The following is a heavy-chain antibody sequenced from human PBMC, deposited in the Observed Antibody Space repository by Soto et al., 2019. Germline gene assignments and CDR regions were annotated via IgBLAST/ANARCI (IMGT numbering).Heavy chain of an antibody. CDR3: AKAEGYTSSWSLVGY. J-gene: IGHJ1*01. D-gene: IGHD6-13*01. Sequence: PGGSLRLSCAASGFTFSDYVMHWVRQAPGKGLEWVAVISYDGSNKDYADSVKGRFTISRDNSKNTLYLQMNSLRVEDTAVYYCAKAEGYTSSWSLVGYWGQGTLVTVSS. CDR2: ISYDGSNK. CDR1: GFTFSDYV. V-gene: IGHV3-30*18.